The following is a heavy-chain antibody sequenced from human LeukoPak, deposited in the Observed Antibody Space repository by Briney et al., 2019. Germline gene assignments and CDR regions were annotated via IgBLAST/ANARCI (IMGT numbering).Heavy chain of an antibody. CDR3: AREQRMVRGVITLDY. CDR1: GGSISSGGYH. Sequence: SETLSLTCTVSGGSISSGGYHWSWIRQHPGKGLEWIGYIYYSGSTYYNPSLKSRVTISVDTSKNQFSLKLSSVTAADTAVYYCAREQRMVRGVITLDYWGQGTLVTVSS. V-gene: IGHV4-31*03. D-gene: IGHD3-10*01. J-gene: IGHJ4*02. CDR2: IYYSGST.